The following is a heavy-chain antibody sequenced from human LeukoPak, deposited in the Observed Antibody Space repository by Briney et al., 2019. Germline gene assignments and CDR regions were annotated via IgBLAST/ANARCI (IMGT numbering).Heavy chain of an antibody. CDR1: GGSISSSSYY. D-gene: IGHD4-17*01. J-gene: IGHJ4*02. Sequence: PSETLSLTCTVSGGSISSSSYYWGWVRQPPGKGLEWIGSIYYSGSTYYNPSLKSRVTISVDTSKNQFSLKLSSVTAADTAVYYCARSRAVTIYFDYWGQGTLVTVSS. CDR2: IYYSGST. CDR3: ARSRAVTIYFDY. V-gene: IGHV4-39*01.